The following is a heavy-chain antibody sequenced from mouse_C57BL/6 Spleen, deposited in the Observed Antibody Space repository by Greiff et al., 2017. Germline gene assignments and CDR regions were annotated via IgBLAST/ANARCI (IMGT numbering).Heavy chain of an antibody. V-gene: IGHV1-81*01. CDR3: ARQPYYSNLYYAMDY. D-gene: IGHD2-5*01. Sequence: QVQLKESGAELARPGASVKLSCKASGYTFTSYGISWVKQRTGQGLEWIGEIYPRSGNTYYNEKFKGKATLTADKSSSTAYMELRSLTSEDSAVYFCARQPYYSNLYYAMDYWGQGTSVTVSS. J-gene: IGHJ4*01. CDR2: IYPRSGNT. CDR1: GYTFTSYG.